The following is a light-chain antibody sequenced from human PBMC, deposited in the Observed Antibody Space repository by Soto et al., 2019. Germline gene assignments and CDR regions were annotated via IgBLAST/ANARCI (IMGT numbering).Light chain of an antibody. J-gene: IGKJ1*01. CDR1: QSIAGY. Sequence: DIQMTQSPSSLSASVGDRATITCRASQSIAGYLSWYQQKPGKAPKLLIYAASSLQSGVSSRFSGSGSGTDFTLTISSLQPEDFATYYCQQSYSAPWTFVQGTKVDIE. V-gene: IGKV1-39*01. CDR2: AAS. CDR3: QQSYSAPWT.